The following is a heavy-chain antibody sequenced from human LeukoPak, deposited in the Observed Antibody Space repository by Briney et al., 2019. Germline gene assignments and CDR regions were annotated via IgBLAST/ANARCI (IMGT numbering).Heavy chain of an antibody. J-gene: IGHJ6*03. V-gene: IGHV1-69*13. CDR3: ASAELPPTYYYYMDV. D-gene: IGHD4-23*01. CDR2: IIPIFGTA. Sequence: AASVKVSCKASGGTFSSYAISWVRQAPGQGLEWVGGIIPIFGTANYAQKLQGRVTITADESTSTAYMELSSLRSEDTAVYYCASAELPPTYYYYMDVWGKGTTVTVSS. CDR1: GGTFSSYA.